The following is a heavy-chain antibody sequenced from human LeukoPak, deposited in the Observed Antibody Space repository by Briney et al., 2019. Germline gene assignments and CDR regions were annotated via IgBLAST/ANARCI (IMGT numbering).Heavy chain of an antibody. CDR1: GFTFSNHG. V-gene: IGHV3-33*01. J-gene: IGHJ3*02. CDR2: IWYDGTKK. Sequence: GGSLRLSCAASGFTFSNHGMHWVRQAPGKGLEWVALIWYDGTKKYYADSVKGRFTISRDNAKNSLYLQMTSLRAEDTAVYYCARRFWYAFDIWGQGTMVTVSS. D-gene: IGHD3-3*01. CDR3: ARRFWYAFDI.